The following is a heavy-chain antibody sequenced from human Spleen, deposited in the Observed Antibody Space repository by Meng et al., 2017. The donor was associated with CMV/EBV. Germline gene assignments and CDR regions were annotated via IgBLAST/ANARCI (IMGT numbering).Heavy chain of an antibody. Sequence: GESLKISCAASGFTFSNAWMSWVRQAPGKGLEWVGRIKSKTDGGTTDYAAPVKGRFTISRDDSKNTLYLQMNSLKTEDTAVYYCTTAIVGATTFDYWGQGTLVTVSS. CDR2: IKSKTDGGTT. CDR1: GFTFSNAW. D-gene: IGHD1-26*01. V-gene: IGHV3-15*01. J-gene: IGHJ4*02. CDR3: TTAIVGATTFDY.